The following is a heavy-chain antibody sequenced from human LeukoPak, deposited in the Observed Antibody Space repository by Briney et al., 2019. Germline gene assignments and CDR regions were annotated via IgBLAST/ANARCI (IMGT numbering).Heavy chain of an antibody. CDR2: IYTSGST. V-gene: IGHV4-4*07. J-gene: IGHJ6*03. Sequence: PSETLSLTCTVSGGSISSYYWSWIRQPAGKGLEWIGRIYTSGSTNYNPSLKSRVTMSVDTSKNQFSLKLSSVTAADTAVYYCARDGYYYDSSGYYPYYYYYYMDVWGKGTTVTISS. CDR3: ARDGYYYDSSGYYPYYYYYYMDV. D-gene: IGHD3-22*01. CDR1: GGSISSYY.